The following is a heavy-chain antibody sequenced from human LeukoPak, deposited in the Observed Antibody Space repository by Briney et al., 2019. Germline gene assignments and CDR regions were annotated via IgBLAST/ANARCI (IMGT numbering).Heavy chain of an antibody. D-gene: IGHD2/OR15-2a*01. CDR1: GDAITSGTYC. CDR2: ISDSGST. V-gene: IGHV4-39*01. J-gene: IGHJ4*02. CDR3: ARHAPHEDVNKRGFEK. Sequence: SETLSLTCTVSGDAITSGTYCVGWISQPPGKGREWIVSISDSGSTYYNPSLTSRVTISVDTSKNQFSLMLNSLSAADTAVYFCARHAPHEDVNKRGFEKWGRGTLVTVYS.